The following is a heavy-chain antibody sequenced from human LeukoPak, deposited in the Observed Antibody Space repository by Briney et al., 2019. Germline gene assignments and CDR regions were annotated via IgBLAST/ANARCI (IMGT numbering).Heavy chain of an antibody. CDR3: TTYTSGYSSR. CDR1: GFSFTNAW. J-gene: IGHJ4*02. Sequence: PGGSLRLSCAASGFSFTNAWMCWVRQAPGKGLEWVGRIKSNADDVTADSAAPVKGRFTISRDDSKNTLYLQMNSLKIEDTAVYYCTTYTSGYSSRWGRGTLVTVSS. D-gene: IGHD5-12*01. CDR2: IKSNADDVTA. V-gene: IGHV3-15*01.